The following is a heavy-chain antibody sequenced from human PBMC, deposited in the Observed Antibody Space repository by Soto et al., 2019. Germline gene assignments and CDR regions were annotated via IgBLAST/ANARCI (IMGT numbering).Heavy chain of an antibody. CDR3: AKDRAGFLEWSGDMDV. J-gene: IGHJ6*02. V-gene: IGHV3-23*01. Sequence: GSLRLSCAASGFTFSSYAMSWVRQAPGKGLEWVSAISGSGGSTYYADSVKGRFTISRDNSKNTLYLQMNSLRAEDTAVYYCAKDRAGFLEWSGDMDVWGQGTTVTVSS. D-gene: IGHD3-3*01. CDR1: GFTFSSYA. CDR2: ISGSGGST.